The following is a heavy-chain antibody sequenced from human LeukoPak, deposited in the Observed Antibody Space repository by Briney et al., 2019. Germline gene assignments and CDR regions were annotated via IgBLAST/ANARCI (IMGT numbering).Heavy chain of an antibody. CDR1: GFTFNKYW. CDR3: ATSWSQLTGFDP. J-gene: IGHJ5*02. D-gene: IGHD6-13*01. CDR2: ISSSGSTI. Sequence: GGSLRLSCVDSGFTFNKYWLSWVRQAPGKGLEWVSYISSSGSTIYYADSVKGRFTISRDNAKNSLYLQMNSLRAEDTAVYYCATSWSQLTGFDPWGQGTLVTVSS. V-gene: IGHV3-11*01.